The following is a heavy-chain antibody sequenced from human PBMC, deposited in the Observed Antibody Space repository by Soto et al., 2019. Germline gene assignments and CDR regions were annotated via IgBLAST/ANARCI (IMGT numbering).Heavy chain of an antibody. V-gene: IGHV3-33*01. CDR3: ARVVRGFGWFDP. CDR2: IWYDGSNK. Sequence: QVQLVESGGGVVQPGRSLRLSCAASGFTFSSYGMHWVRQAPGKGLEWVAVIWYDGSNKYYADSVKGRFTISRENSKNTLYLQMNSLRAEDTAVYYCARVVRGFGWFDPWGQGTLVTVSS. CDR1: GFTFSSYG. J-gene: IGHJ5*02. D-gene: IGHD3-16*01.